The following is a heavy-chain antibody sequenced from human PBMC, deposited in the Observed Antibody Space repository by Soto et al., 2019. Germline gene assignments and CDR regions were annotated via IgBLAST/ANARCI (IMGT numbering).Heavy chain of an antibody. V-gene: IGHV1-2*02. D-gene: IGHD1-1*01. CDR2: INPKSGGT. J-gene: IGHJ6*02. CDR3: ARGERGVPTAAYFYGLDV. Sequence: ASVKVSCKASGYTFNDNYLHWVRQAPGQRPEWMGWINPKSGGTNFPQRFLGRVTMTRDTSLSTAYMELNRLTSDDTAVYYCARGERGVPTAAYFYGLDVWGQGTTVTVSS. CDR1: GYTFNDNY.